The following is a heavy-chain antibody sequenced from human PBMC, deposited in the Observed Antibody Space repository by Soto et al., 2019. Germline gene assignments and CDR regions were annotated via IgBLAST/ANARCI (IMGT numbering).Heavy chain of an antibody. D-gene: IGHD3-16*01. CDR3: ARDPIGGGAPYYFDF. J-gene: IGHJ4*02. V-gene: IGHV1-2*02. CDR2: INTDSGDT. CDR1: GYTFSAYY. Sequence: QVQLVQSGAEVRKSGGSVKVSCKASGYTFSAYYMYWVRQTPRHGLEWMGGINTDSGDTHYAQKFQGRVTMTRDTSIGTAYMELTSLTSDDTAVYYCARDPIGGGAPYYFDFWGRGTLVTVSS.